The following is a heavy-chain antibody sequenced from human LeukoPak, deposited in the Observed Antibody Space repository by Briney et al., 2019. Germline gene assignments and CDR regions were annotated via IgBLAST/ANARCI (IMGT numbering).Heavy chain of an antibody. CDR3: ARHYMSGWPPLFGFDI. CDR1: GYSFNSYW. J-gene: IGHJ3*02. V-gene: IGHV5-51*01. D-gene: IGHD6-19*01. CDR2: IYPGDSDT. Sequence: GESLKISCKGSGYSFNSYWIGWVRQMPGKGLEWMGIIYPGDSDTRYSRSFQGQVTISADKSISTAYLQWSSLKASDTAMYYCARHYMSGWPPLFGFDIWGQGTMVTVSS.